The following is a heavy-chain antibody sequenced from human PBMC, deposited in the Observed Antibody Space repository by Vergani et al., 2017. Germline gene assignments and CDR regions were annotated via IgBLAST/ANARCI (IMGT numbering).Heavy chain of an antibody. V-gene: IGHV4-59*01. Sequence: QVQLQESGPGLVKPSETLSLTCTVSGGSISSYYWSWIRQPPGKGLEWIGYIYYSGSTNYNPSLKSRVTISVDTSKNQFSLKLSSVTAADTAVYYCARSTVTTFPVYYYYGMDVWGQGTTVTVSS. D-gene: IGHD4-17*01. CDR1: GGSISSYY. CDR2: IYYSGST. J-gene: IGHJ6*02. CDR3: ARSTVTTFPVYYYYGMDV.